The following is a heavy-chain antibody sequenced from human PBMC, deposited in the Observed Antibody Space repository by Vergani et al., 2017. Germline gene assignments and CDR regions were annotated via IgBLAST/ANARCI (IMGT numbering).Heavy chain of an antibody. J-gene: IGHJ4*02. CDR1: GFTFSIYA. CDR3: AKVLYGKWELGYYFDY. CDR2: ISGSGSST. V-gene: IGHV3-23*01. Sequence: EVQLLESGGGLVQPGGSLRLSCAASGFTFSIYAMSWVRQAPGKGLEWVSGISGSGSSTYYADSVKGRFTISRDNSKNTLNLQMNSLRAEDTAMYYCAKVLYGKWELGYYFDYWGQGTRVTVSS. D-gene: IGHD1-26*01.